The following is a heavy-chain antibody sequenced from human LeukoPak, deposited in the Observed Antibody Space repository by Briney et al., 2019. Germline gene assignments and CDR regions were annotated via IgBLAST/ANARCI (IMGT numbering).Heavy chain of an antibody. V-gene: IGHV3-7*01. CDR2: IKQDGSEK. CDR1: GFTFGDYA. J-gene: IGHJ3*02. Sequence: GGSLRLSCTASGFTFGDYAMSWFRQAPGKGLEWVANIKQDGSEKYYVDSVKGRFTISRDNAKNSVYLQMNSLRAEDTAVYYCARDLDGYYGSGSYIAFDIWGQGTMVTVSS. D-gene: IGHD3-10*01. CDR3: ARDLDGYYGSGSYIAFDI.